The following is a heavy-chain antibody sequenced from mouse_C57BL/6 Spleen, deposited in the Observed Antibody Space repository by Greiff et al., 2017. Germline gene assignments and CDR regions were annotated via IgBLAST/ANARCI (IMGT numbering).Heavy chain of an antibody. CDR2: ISSGSSTS. J-gene: IGHJ4*01. V-gene: IGHV5-17*01. D-gene: IGHD1-1*01. Sequence: DVMLVESGGGLVKPGGSLKLSCAASGFTFSDYGMHWVRQAPEKGLEWVAYISSGSSTSYYADTVKGRFTISRDNAKNTLFLQMTSLRSEDTAMYYCARKFLYYYGSSYREVYAMDYWGQGTSVTVSS. CDR3: ARKFLYYYGSSYREVYAMDY. CDR1: GFTFSDYG.